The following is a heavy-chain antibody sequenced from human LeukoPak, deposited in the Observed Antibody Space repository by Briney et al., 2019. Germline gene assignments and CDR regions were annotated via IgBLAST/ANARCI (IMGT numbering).Heavy chain of an antibody. CDR2: INHSGST. V-gene: IGHV4-34*01. J-gene: IGHJ6*02. CDR1: GGSFTNYY. CDR3: ARGDFDWEFSGPTYYYAFDV. D-gene: IGHD3-9*01. Sequence: SGTLSLTCAVSGGSFTNYYWGWIRQPPGKGLEGLGEINHSGSTNYNPSLKSRVTISVDTYKKQFSLTLISVTAADTAMYFCARGDFDWEFSGPTYYYAFDVWGQGTTVTVSS.